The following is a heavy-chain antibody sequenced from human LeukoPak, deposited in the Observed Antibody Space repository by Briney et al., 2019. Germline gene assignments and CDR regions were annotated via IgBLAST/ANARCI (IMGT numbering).Heavy chain of an antibody. Sequence: GGSLRPSCAASGFTFSSYAMRWVCQAPGKGLEWVSSIGGGGSTYYADSVKGRFTISKDNSKNTLYLQLNNVRAEDTAVYYCAKGVAGSGTDYWGQGTLVTVSS. CDR1: GFTFSSYA. V-gene: IGHV3-23*01. CDR2: IGGGGST. CDR3: AKGVAGSGTDY. D-gene: IGHD6-13*01. J-gene: IGHJ4*02.